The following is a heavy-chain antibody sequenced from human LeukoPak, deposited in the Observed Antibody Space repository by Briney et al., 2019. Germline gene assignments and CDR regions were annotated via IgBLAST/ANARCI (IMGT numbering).Heavy chain of an antibody. CDR2: ISNDGGGT. J-gene: IGHJ4*02. V-gene: IGHV3-64*04. CDR3: ARAKTGTTELLDY. Sequence: GGSLRLSCSASGFTFSRSPMHWVRQAPGKGLEYVSAISNDGGGTYYADSVKGRFTISRDNAKNTLYLQMNSLRDEDTTVYYCARAKTGTTELLDYWGQGTLVTVSS. CDR1: GFTFSRSP. D-gene: IGHD1-1*01.